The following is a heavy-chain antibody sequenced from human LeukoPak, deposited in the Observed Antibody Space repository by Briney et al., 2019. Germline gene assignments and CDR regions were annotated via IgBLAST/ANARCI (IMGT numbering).Heavy chain of an antibody. D-gene: IGHD2/OR15-2a*01. CDR3: ARASMAYYFDY. CDR1: GFTFSSYS. CDR2: IGSSSSYI. J-gene: IGHJ4*02. Sequence: GGSLRLSCAASGFTFSSYSMNWVRQAPGKGLEWVSSIGSSSSYIYYADSVKGRFTISRDNAKNSLYLQMNSLRAEDTAVYYCARASMAYYFDYWGQGTLVTVSS. V-gene: IGHV3-21*01.